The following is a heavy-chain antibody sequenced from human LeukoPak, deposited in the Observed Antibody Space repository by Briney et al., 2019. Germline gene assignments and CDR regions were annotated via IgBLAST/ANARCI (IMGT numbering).Heavy chain of an antibody. Sequence: KPSETLSLTCAVYGGPLSGYYWSWIRQPPGKGLEWIGEINHSGSTNYNPSLKSRVTISVDTSKNQFSLKLSSVTAADTAVYYCARGGLGVVIYWGQGTLVTVSS. CDR2: INHSGST. CDR1: GGPLSGYY. CDR3: ARGGLGVVIY. D-gene: IGHD3-3*01. J-gene: IGHJ4*02. V-gene: IGHV4-34*01.